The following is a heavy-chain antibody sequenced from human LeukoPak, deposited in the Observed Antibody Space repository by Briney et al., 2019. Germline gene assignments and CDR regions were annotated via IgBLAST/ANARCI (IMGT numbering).Heavy chain of an antibody. CDR1: GFTVDDYA. D-gene: IGHD3-10*01. V-gene: IGHV3-9*01. CDR3: AGLFGVGEKDHYYYGMDV. Sequence: PGGSLRLSCAASGFTVDDYAMHSGRQPPGKGLGLGSGISGNSGSIGYADAVKGRFTISRDNAKNSQYLQINSLRAEDTALYYCAGLFGVGEKDHYYYGMDVWGQGTTVTVSS. J-gene: IGHJ6*02. CDR2: ISGNSGSI.